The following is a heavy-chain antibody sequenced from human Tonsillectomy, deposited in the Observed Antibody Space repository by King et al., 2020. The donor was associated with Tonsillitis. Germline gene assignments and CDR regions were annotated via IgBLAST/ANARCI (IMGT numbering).Heavy chain of an antibody. V-gene: IGHV1-18*01. Sequence: VQLVESGAEVKKPGASVKVSCKASGYTFTSYGISWVRQAPGQGLEWMGWISAYNGNTHYAQKLQGRVTMTTDTSTSTAYMELGSLRSDDTAVYYCARVPPDYYDSSGYPNDYWGQGTLVTVSS. CDR3: ARVPPDYYDSSGYPNDY. J-gene: IGHJ4*02. D-gene: IGHD3-22*01. CDR2: ISAYNGNT. CDR1: GYTFTSYG.